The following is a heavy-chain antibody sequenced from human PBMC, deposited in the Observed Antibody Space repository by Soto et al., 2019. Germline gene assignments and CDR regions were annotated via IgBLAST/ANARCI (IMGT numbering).Heavy chain of an antibody. D-gene: IGHD6-13*01. CDR1: GFTFSTYP. V-gene: IGHV3-23*01. Sequence: VQLLESGGGLVQPGGSLRLSCAASGFTFSTYPMIWVRQAPGKGLEWVSAISGSGGNTYYADSVRGRFTITRDNSKNTLYLQMSSLRAEDTAVYYCAKDHLTAGGTFWFDPRSQGTLVTVSS. CDR3: AKDHLTAGGTFWFDP. CDR2: ISGSGGNT. J-gene: IGHJ5*02.